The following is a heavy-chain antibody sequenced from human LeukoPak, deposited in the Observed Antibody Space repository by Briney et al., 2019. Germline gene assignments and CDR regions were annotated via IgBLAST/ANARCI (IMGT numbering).Heavy chain of an antibody. Sequence: SETLSLTCAVYGGSFSGYYWSWIRQPPGKGLEGIGEINHSGSNNYNPSLKSRVTISVDTSKNQFSLKLSSVTAADTAVYYCARGRLPYYYGSGRTFDYWGQGTLVTVSS. V-gene: IGHV4-34*01. J-gene: IGHJ4*02. CDR2: INHSGSN. CDR1: GGSFSGYY. D-gene: IGHD3-10*01. CDR3: ARGRLPYYYGSGRTFDY.